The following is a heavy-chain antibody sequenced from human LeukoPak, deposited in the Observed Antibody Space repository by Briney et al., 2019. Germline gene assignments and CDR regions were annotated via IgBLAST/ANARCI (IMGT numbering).Heavy chain of an antibody. V-gene: IGHV3-21*01. CDR2: ISSSSSYI. CDR3: ARDSQVVVAATPGYWYFDL. D-gene: IGHD2-15*01. CDR1: GFTFSSYS. Sequence: GGSLRLSCAASGFTFSSYSMNWVRQAPGKGLEWVSSISSSSSYIYYADSVKGRFTISRDNAKNSLYPQMNSLRAEDTAVYYCARDSQVVVAATPGYWYFDLWGRGTLVTVSS. J-gene: IGHJ2*01.